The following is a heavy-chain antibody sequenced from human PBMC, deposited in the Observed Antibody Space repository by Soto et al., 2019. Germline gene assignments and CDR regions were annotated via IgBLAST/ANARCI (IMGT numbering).Heavy chain of an antibody. V-gene: IGHV1-3*01. D-gene: IGHD6-13*01. CDR1: RYTFTNYA. CDR2: IHAGNGNT. Sequence: APVKVSWKDSRYTFTNYAMHWVRQAPGQRLEWMGWIHAGNGNTEYSQKFQGRVTITRDTSASTAYMELSSLRSEDTAVYFCARGSGGSVYSHFDYWGQGTLVPVSS. J-gene: IGHJ4*02. CDR3: ARGSGGSVYSHFDY.